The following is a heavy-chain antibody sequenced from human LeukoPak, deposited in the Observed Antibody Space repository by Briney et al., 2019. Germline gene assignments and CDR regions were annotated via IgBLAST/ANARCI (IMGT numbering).Heavy chain of an antibody. D-gene: IGHD3-9*01. V-gene: IGHV3-23*01. CDR2: ISGSGGST. CDR1: GFTFSSYA. CDR3: AKVRTYYDILTGYYRPTSFDY. J-gene: IGHJ4*02. Sequence: GGSLRLSCAASGFTFSSYAMSWVRQAPGKGLEWVSAISGSGGSTYYAGSVKGRFTISRDNSKNTLYLQMNSLRAEDTAVYYCAKVRTYYDILTGYYRPTSFDYWGQGTLVTVSS.